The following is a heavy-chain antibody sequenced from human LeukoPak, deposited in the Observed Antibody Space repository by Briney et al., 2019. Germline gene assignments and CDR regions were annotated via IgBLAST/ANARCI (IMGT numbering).Heavy chain of an antibody. J-gene: IGHJ4*02. CDR1: GGSISSSSYY. V-gene: IGHV4-39*07. D-gene: IGHD3-10*01. CDR2: IYYSGST. CDR3: ARDVEIYGSGSYQSGYFDY. Sequence: PSETLSLTCTVSGGSISSSSYYWGWIRQPPGKGLEWIGSIYYSGSTYYNPSLKSRVTISVDTSKNQFSLKLSSVTAADTAVYYCARDVEIYGSGSYQSGYFDYWGLGTLVTVSS.